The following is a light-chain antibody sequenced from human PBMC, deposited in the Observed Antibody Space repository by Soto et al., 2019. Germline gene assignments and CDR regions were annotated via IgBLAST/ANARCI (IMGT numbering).Light chain of an antibody. CDR2: AAD. CDR3: QQAYGAPPT. CDR1: QSITTY. J-gene: IGKJ1*01. V-gene: IGKV1-39*01. Sequence: DIQMTQSPSSLSASVGDRVTITCRASQSITTYLNWYQQTSGEAPKLLIYAADRLQTGVPSRFSGSGSGTDFTHTISSLQPEDFSTYYCQQAYGAPPTFGQGTKVEI.